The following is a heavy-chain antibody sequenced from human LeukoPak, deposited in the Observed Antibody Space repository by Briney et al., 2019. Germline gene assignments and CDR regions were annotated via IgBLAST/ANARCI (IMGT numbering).Heavy chain of an antibody. Sequence: GGSLRLSCAASGFTFNSYAFNWVRQAPGKGLEWVSGINWNGGSTGYADSVKGRFTISRDNAKNSLYLQMNSLRAEDTALYYCARPGVTDAFDIWGQGTMVTVSS. J-gene: IGHJ3*02. CDR3: ARPGVTDAFDI. CDR1: GFTFNSYA. CDR2: INWNGGST. D-gene: IGHD2-21*02. V-gene: IGHV3-20*04.